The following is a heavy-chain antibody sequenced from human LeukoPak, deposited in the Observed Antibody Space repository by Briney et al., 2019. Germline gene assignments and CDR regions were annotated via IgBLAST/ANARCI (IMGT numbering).Heavy chain of an antibody. V-gene: IGHV4-34*01. CDR2: INHSGST. Sequence: SEXLSLTCAVYGGSFSGYYWSWIRQPPGKGLEWIGEINHSGSTNYNPSLTSRVTISVDTSKNQFSLKLSSVTAADTAVYYCARRCPTARCFDYWGQGTLVTVSS. CDR1: GGSFSGYY. CDR3: ARRCPTARCFDY. D-gene: IGHD6-6*01. J-gene: IGHJ4*02.